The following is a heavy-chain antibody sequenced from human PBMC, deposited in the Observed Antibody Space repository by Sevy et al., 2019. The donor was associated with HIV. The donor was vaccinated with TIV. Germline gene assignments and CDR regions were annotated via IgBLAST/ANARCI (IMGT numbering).Heavy chain of an antibody. CDR1: GYTFTDYY. CDR3: ARASHVSGSYPNDY. V-gene: IGHV1-2*02. D-gene: IGHD3-10*01. CDR2: INPNNGGT. J-gene: IGHJ4*02. Sequence: ASVKVSCRASGYTFTDYYLHWVRQAPGQGLEWMGWINPNNGGTEYAQRFQGRVAMTRDTSISTVYMELSRLRSDDTAVYYCARASHVSGSYPNDYWGQGTLVTVSS.